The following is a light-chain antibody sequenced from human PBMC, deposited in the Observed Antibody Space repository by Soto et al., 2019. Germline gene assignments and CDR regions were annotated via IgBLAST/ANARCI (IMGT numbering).Light chain of an antibody. CDR3: QQRSNWPIT. Sequence: IMLTQSRDTLSLSPGERATLSCLASQSVSNNYLAWYQQKPGQAPRLLIYGASNRATGIPDRFSGSGSGTDFTLTISRLEPEDFAVYYCQQRSNWPITFGQGTRLEIK. CDR1: QSVSNNY. J-gene: IGKJ5*01. CDR2: GAS. V-gene: IGKV3D-20*02.